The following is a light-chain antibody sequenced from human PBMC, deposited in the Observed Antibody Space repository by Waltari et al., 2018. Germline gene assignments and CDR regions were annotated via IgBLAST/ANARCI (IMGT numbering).Light chain of an antibody. CDR3: KQYDNWPRT. Sequence: EIVMAQSPATLSVSPGERATLSCRASQSVSSNLAWYQQNPGQAPRLLIYGASTRATGIPARFSGSGSGTEFTLTISSLQSEDFAVYYCKQYDNWPRTFGQGTKVEIK. V-gene: IGKV3-15*01. CDR1: QSVSSN. J-gene: IGKJ1*01. CDR2: GAS.